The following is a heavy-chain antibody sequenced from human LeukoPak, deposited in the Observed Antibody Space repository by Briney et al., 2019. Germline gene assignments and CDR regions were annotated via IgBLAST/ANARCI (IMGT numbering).Heavy chain of an antibody. CDR1: GYTFTGYY. D-gene: IGHD3-10*01. V-gene: IGHV1-2*02. CDR2: INPNSGGT. J-gene: IGHJ6*03. CDR3: ARGGLLWFGVASGYMDV. Sequence: ASVKVSCTASGYTFTGYYMHWVRQAPGQGLEWMGWINPNSGGTNYAQKFQGRVTMTRDTSISTAYMEMSRLRSDDTAVYYCARGGLLWFGVASGYMDVWGKGTTVTISS.